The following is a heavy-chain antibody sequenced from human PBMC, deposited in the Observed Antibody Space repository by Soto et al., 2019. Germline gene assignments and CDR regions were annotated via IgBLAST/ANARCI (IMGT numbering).Heavy chain of an antibody. CDR3: ARAPNVSSWPYHVDY. D-gene: IGHD6-13*01. CDR1: GFTFTNFG. CDR2: LLYNGYTQ. J-gene: IGHJ4*02. V-gene: IGHV3-30*04. Sequence: QVQLVESGGGVVQPGRSLRLSCAASGFTFTNFGLHWVRQAPDKGLEWVAVLLYNGYTQYYADSVKGRFTISGDNSKNTLYLQMASLQPEDTAVYYCARAPNVSSWPYHVDYWCLGTLVAVSS.